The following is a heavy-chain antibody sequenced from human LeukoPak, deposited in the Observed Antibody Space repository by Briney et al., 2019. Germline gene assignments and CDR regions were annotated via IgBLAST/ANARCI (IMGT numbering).Heavy chain of an antibody. J-gene: IGHJ4*02. V-gene: IGHV4-34*01. CDR3: ARGHRDYDILTGYYYNY. Sequence: SETLSLTCAVYGGCFSGYYWSWIRQPPGKGLEWIGEINHSGSTNYNPSLKSRVTISVDTSKNQFSLKLSSVTAADTAVYYCARGHRDYDILTGYYYNYWGQGTLVTVSS. CDR1: GGCFSGYY. D-gene: IGHD3-9*01. CDR2: INHSGST.